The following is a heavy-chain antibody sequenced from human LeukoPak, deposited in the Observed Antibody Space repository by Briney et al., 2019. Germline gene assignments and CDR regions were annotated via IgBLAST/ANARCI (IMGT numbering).Heavy chain of an antibody. D-gene: IGHD6-6*01. V-gene: IGHV1-69*05. Sequence: ASVRVSCKASGYTFTRFAFTWVRQAPGQGLEWMGGIIPIFGTANYAQKFQGRVTITTDESTSTAYMDLSSLTSEDTAVYYCASLNSISSLDWFDPWGQGTLVTVSS. CDR1: GYTFTRFA. J-gene: IGHJ5*02. CDR3: ASLNSISSLDWFDP. CDR2: IIPIFGTA.